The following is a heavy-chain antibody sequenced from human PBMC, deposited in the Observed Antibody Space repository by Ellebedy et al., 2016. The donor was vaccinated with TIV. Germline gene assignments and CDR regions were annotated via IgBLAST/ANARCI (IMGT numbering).Heavy chain of an antibody. J-gene: IGHJ6*02. V-gene: IGHV3-7*03. Sequence: GESLKISXAASGFTFSSYWMSWVRQAPGKGLEWVANIKQDGSEKYYVDSVKGRFTISRDNAKNSLYLQMNSLRAEDTAVYYCARDPTGPGGFYYYYGMDVWGQGTTVTVSS. CDR1: GFTFSSYW. CDR2: IKQDGSEK. CDR3: ARDPTGPGGFYYYYGMDV.